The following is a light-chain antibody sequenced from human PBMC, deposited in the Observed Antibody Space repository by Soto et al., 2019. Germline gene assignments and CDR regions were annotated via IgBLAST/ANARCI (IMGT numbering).Light chain of an antibody. J-gene: IGLJ3*02. CDR2: DVT. CDR1: SSDVGGYNY. CDR3: TSYAGNNIWV. V-gene: IGLV2-8*01. Sequence: QSALTQPPSASGSPGQSVTISCTGTSSDVGGYNYVSWFQQHPGKDPKLMIYDVTKRPSGVPDRFSGSKSGNTASLTVSGLQADDEANYYCTSYAGNNIWVFGGGTKLTVL.